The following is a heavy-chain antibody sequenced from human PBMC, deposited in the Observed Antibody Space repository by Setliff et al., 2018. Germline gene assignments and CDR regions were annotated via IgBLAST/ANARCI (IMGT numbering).Heavy chain of an antibody. Sequence: PGGSLRLSCAASGFTFSTFVMTWVRQAPGKGLEWVSSIHGEGINTYYADSVKGRFTISRDNSKNTLFLQMNSLRADDTAVYYCAKDPQIRFLEWLSRVYFDYWGQGTLVTVSS. CDR2: IHGEGINT. CDR1: GFTFSTFV. D-gene: IGHD3-3*01. J-gene: IGHJ4*02. V-gene: IGHV3-23*01. CDR3: AKDPQIRFLEWLSRVYFDY.